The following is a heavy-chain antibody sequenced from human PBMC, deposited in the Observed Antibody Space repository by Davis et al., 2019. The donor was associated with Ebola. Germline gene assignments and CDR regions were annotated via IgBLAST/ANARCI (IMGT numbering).Heavy chain of an antibody. J-gene: IGHJ6*02. CDR1: GFTFSSYW. V-gene: IGHV3-7*01. CDR3: ARDWYGSGSYHPYYYYGMDV. D-gene: IGHD3-10*01. CDR2: IKQDGSEK. Sequence: GESLKISCAASGFTFSSYWLSWVRQAPGKGLEWVANIKQDGSEKYYVDSVKGRFTISRDNAKNSLYLQMNSLRAEDKAVYYCARDWYGSGSYHPYYYYGMDVWGQGTTVTVSS.